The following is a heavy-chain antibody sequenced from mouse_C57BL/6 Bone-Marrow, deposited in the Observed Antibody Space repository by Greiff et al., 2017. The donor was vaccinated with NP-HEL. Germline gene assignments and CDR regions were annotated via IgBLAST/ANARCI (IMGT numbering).Heavy chain of an antibody. J-gene: IGHJ1*03. CDR1: GYAFSSSW. D-gene: IGHD1-1*01. CDR2: IYPGDGDT. Sequence: VKLMESGPELVKPGASVTISCKASGYAFSSSWMNWVKQRPGTGLEWIGRIYPGDGDTNYNGKFKGKATLTADKSCSTAYMQRSSLTSEDSAVYFCARENYYGSSYVGWYFDVWGTGTTVTVSS. CDR3: ARENYYGSSYVGWYFDV. V-gene: IGHV1-82*01.